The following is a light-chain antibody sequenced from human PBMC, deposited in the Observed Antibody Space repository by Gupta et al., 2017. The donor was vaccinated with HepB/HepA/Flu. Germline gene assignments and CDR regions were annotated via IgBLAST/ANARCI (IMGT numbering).Light chain of an antibody. CDR2: EVR. CDR1: STDIGGYEY. J-gene: IGLJ2*01. V-gene: IGLV2-14*03. CDR3: TSYSNTTRVV. Sequence: SALTQVASVSGSPGQSITISCTGTSTDIGGYEYVSWYQQQPGKAPILLMYEVRRRPSGAASRFSASKNGTTASLTICGHQAEDDAYYYCTSYSNTTRVVCGGGTKLPV.